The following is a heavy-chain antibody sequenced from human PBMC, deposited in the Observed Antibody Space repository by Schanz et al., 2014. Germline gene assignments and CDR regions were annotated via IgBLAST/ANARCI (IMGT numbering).Heavy chain of an antibody. J-gene: IGHJ4*02. CDR1: GFTFSTHA. V-gene: IGHV3-23*04. CDR3: AKDRRNADLDY. CDR2: ISGDHRNT. D-gene: IGHD1-1*01. Sequence: EVQLVESGGDLVQPGGSLRLSCAASGFTFSTHAMSWVRQAPGKGLEWVSSISGDHRNTFYADSVKGRFTISRDNSKNTLYLQMNSLRAEDTAIYYCAKDRRNADLDYWGQGTLVTVSS.